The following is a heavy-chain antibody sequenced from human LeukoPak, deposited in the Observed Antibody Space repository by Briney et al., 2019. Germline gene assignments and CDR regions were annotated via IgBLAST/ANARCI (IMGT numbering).Heavy chain of an antibody. CDR3: ARDSRKGASYYDFWSGYVYYYGMDV. CDR1: GFTFSSYS. Sequence: GSLRLSCAASGFTFSSYSMNWVRQAPGKGLEWVSSISSSSSYIYYADSVKGRFTISRDNAKNSLYLQMNSLRAEDTAVYYCARDSRKGASYYDFWSGYVYYYGMDVWGLGTTATVSS. V-gene: IGHV3-21*01. D-gene: IGHD3-3*01. CDR2: ISSSSSYI. J-gene: IGHJ6*02.